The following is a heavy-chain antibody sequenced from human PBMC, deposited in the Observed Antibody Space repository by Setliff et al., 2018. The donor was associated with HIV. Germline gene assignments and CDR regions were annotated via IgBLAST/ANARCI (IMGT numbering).Heavy chain of an antibody. D-gene: IGHD3-22*01. CDR3: ARGVDSSGYGLQY. J-gene: IGHJ4*02. CDR1: GYTFTAHY. Sequence: ASVKVSCKTSGYTFTAHYINWVRQAPGQGLEWVGFINPDTGGTSLPQRFQGRVTVTRDTSINTAYMEMSRLRSDDTAVYFCARGVDSSGYGLQYWGQGTLVTVSS. V-gene: IGHV1-2*02. CDR2: INPDTGGT.